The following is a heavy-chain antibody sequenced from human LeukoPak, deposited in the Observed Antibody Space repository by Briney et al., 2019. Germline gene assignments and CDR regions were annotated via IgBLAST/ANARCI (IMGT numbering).Heavy chain of an antibody. D-gene: IGHD2-2*02. CDR3: AKGLAYIVVVPAAIKN. V-gene: IGHV3-23*01. CDR1: GFTFSSYA. Sequence: PGGSLRLPCAASGFTFSSYAMSWVRQAPGKGLEWVSAISGSGGSTYYADSVKGRFTISRDNSKNTLYLQMNSLRAEDTAVYYCAKGLAYIVVVPAAIKNWGQGTLVTVSS. CDR2: ISGSGGST. J-gene: IGHJ4*02.